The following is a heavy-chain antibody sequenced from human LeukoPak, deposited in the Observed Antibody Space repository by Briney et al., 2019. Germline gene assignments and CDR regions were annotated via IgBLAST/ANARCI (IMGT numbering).Heavy chain of an antibody. D-gene: IGHD3-22*01. J-gene: IGHJ2*01. V-gene: IGHV3-53*01. CDR3: AREAWGYYYDSSGYGPRYFDL. Sequence: GGSLRLSCAASGFTVSSNYMSWVRQAPGKGLEWVSVIYSGGSTYYADSVKGRFTISRDNSKNTLYLQMNSLRAEDTAVYYCAREAWGYYYDSSGYGPRYFDLWGRGTLVTVSS. CDR1: GFTVSSNY. CDR2: IYSGGST.